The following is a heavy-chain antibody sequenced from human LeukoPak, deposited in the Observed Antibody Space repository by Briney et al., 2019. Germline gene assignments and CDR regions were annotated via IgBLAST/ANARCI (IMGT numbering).Heavy chain of an antibody. J-gene: IGHJ4*02. CDR3: ARRLGGAHFAS. V-gene: IGHV5-51*01. D-gene: IGHD4/OR15-4a*01. CDR1: GYSLTSYW. CDR2: VYPGDSDN. Sequence: GESLKISCKGSGYSLTSYWIVWVRQMPGKGLERMGIVYPGDSDNRYSTSFKGQVTISADKSINTAYLQWSSLKASDTAIYFCARRLGGAHFASWGQGTLVTVSS.